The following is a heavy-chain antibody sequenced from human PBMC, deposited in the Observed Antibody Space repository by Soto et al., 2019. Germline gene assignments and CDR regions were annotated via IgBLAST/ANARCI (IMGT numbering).Heavy chain of an antibody. CDR2: INPNSGGT. Sequence: ASVKVSCKASGYTFTGYYMHWVRQAPGQGLEWMGWINPNSGGTNYAQKFQGRVTMTRDTSISTAYMELSRLRSDDTAVYYCARGRGIGSSSWYIGAHNAFDIWGQGTMVTVSS. J-gene: IGHJ3*02. CDR1: GYTFTGYY. V-gene: IGHV1-2*02. D-gene: IGHD6-13*01. CDR3: ARGRGIGSSSWYIGAHNAFDI.